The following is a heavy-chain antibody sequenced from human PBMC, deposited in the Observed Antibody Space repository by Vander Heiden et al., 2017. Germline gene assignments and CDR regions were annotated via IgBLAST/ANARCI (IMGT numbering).Heavy chain of an antibody. Sequence: QVQLQQSGPGLVKPSQTLSLTCAISGDSVSSNSAAWNWIRQSPSRGLEWLGRTYYRSKWYNDYAVSVKSRITINPDTSKNQFSLQLNSVTPEDTAVYYRARDKDYYDSSGLPNFDFWGQGTLVTVSS. V-gene: IGHV6-1*01. CDR1: GDSVSSNSAA. CDR3: ARDKDYYDSSGLPNFDF. J-gene: IGHJ4*02. D-gene: IGHD3-22*01. CDR2: TYYRSKWYN.